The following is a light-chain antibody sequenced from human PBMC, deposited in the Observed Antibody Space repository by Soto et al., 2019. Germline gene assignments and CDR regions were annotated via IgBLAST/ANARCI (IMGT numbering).Light chain of an antibody. J-gene: IGLJ3*02. CDR2: VNS. CDR3: QSYDSSLSGSV. V-gene: IGLV1-40*01. Sequence: QSVLTQPPSVSGATGQRVTISCTGSSSNIGAGYDVHWYQHLPGTAPKLLIYVNSNRPSGVPDRFSGSKSGTSASLAITGLQAEDEADYSCQSYDSSLSGSVFGGGTKLTVL. CDR1: SSNIGAGYD.